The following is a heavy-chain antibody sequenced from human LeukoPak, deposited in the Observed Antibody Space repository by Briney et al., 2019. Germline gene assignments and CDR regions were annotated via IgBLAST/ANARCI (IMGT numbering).Heavy chain of an antibody. V-gene: IGHV3-15*01. CDR2: IKSKTDGGTT. Sequence: PGESLKISCAASGFTFSNAWMSWVRQAPGKGLEWVGRIKSKTDGGTTDYAAPVKGRFTISRDDSKNTLYLQMNSLKTEDTAVYYCTSPIVVPDAFDIWGQGTMVTVSS. J-gene: IGHJ3*02. CDR3: TSPIVVPDAFDI. CDR1: GFTFSNAW. D-gene: IGHD2-2*01.